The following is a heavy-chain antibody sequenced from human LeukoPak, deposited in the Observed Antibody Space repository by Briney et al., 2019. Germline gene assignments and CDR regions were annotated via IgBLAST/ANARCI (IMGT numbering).Heavy chain of an antibody. V-gene: IGHV3-74*01. CDR2: ISPDGSST. CDR1: GFTFSNYW. J-gene: IGHJ4*02. Sequence: PGGSLRLSCAASGFTFSNYWTHWVRQAPGKGLVWVSRISPDGSSTTYADSVKGRFTISRDNAKNTLYLQMNSLRAEDTAVYYCVRDRVGPDYWGQGTLVTVSS. CDR3: VRDRVGPDY. D-gene: IGHD1-26*01.